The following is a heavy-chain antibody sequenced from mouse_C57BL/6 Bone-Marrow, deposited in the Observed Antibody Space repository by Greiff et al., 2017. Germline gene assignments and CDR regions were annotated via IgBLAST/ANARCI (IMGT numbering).Heavy chain of an antibody. CDR1: GYTFTSYG. Sequence: DVQLVESGAELVRPGSSVKMSCKTSGYTFTSYGINWVKQRPGQGLEWIGYIYIGNGYTEYNEKFKGKATLTSDTSSSTAYMQLSSLTSEDSAIYFCARLAILKDDYDEDYAMDYWGQGTSVTVSS. V-gene: IGHV1-58*01. CDR2: IYIGNGYT. CDR3: ARLAILKDDYDEDYAMDY. J-gene: IGHJ4*01. D-gene: IGHD2-4*01.